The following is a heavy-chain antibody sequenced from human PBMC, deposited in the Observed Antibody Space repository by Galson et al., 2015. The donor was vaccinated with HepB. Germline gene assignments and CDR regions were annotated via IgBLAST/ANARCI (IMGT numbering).Heavy chain of an antibody. J-gene: IGHJ4*02. CDR3: ARTNVDIAMDDN. CDR2: IWFGGSNK. D-gene: IGHD5-18*01. CDR1: GFTFGSYG. V-gene: IGHV3-33*01. Sequence: SLRLSCAASGFTFGSYGMHWVRQAPGKGLEWVALIWFGGSNKDYADSVKGRFTISRDNSKNTLYLQTNSLRVEDTAVYYCARTNVDIAMDDNWGQGTLVSVSS.